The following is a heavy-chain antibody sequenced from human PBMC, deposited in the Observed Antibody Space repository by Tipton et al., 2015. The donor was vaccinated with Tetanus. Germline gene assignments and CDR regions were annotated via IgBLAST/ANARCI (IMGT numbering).Heavy chain of an antibody. J-gene: IGHJ3*02. Sequence: LRLSCNVSGGSINTGDHYWGWIRQPPGKGLEWIASVSYSGSTYYNPSLKSRVTMSLDTSKNQFSVRLTSVTAADTAVYFCARNVYTVTNDAFDIWGHGTLVNVSS. CDR2: VSYSGST. D-gene: IGHD4-11*01. CDR3: ARNVYTVTNDAFDI. V-gene: IGHV4-39*01. CDR1: GGSINTGDHY.